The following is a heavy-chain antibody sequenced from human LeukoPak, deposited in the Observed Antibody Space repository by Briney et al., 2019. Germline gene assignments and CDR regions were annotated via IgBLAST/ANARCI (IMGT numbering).Heavy chain of an antibody. CDR3: ARGRFGELSISYWFDP. D-gene: IGHD3-10*01. CDR1: GFTFSSYS. J-gene: IGHJ5*02. V-gene: IGHV3-48*01. Sequence: GGSLRLSCAASGFTFSSYSMNWVRQAPGKRLEWVSYISSSSSTIYYADSVKGRFTISRDNAKNSLYLQMNSLRSDDTAVYYCARGRFGELSISYWFDPWGQGTLVTVSS. CDR2: ISSSSSTI.